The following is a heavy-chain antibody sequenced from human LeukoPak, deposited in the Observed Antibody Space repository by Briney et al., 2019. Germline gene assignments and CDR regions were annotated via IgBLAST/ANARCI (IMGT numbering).Heavy chain of an antibody. CDR1: GYTFTGYY. CDR2: INPNSGGT. J-gene: IGHJ4*02. Sequence: ASVKVSCKASGYTFTGYYMHWVRQAPGQGLEWMGWINPNSGGTNYAQKFQGRVTMTRDTSITTAYMELSRLTSDDTAVYYCARVGLYGSGSYLVYWGQGTLVTVSS. V-gene: IGHV1-2*02. D-gene: IGHD3-10*01. CDR3: ARVGLYGSGSYLVY.